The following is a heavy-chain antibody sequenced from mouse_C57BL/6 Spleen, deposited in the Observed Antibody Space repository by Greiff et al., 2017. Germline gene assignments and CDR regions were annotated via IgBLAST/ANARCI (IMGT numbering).Heavy chain of an antibody. CDR1: RSTFTSYW. CDR3: ASLMITGAMDC. CDR2: INPSTGGT. V-gene: IGHV1-53*01. Sequence: QVQLQQPGTALVKPAASVKLPCKASRSTFTSYWMHWAKQRPGQGLEWIGNINPSTGGTNHNEKFKGKATLTVEKSSSTAYMQLGSLTSEDSAVYYCASLMITGAMDCRGLGTSVTVTS. D-gene: IGHD2-4*01. J-gene: IGHJ4*01.